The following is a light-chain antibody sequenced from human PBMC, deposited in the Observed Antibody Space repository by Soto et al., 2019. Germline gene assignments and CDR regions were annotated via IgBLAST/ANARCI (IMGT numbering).Light chain of an antibody. Sequence: QSVLTQPASVSGSPGQSITISCTGTSSDVGGYNYVSWYQQHPGKAPKLIIYDVSNRPSGVSYRFSGSKSGNTASLTISGLQAADEADYFCSSYTSSMINVFGSGTNVTVL. CDR1: SSDVGGYNY. V-gene: IGLV2-14*01. CDR2: DVS. CDR3: SSYTSSMINV. J-gene: IGLJ1*01.